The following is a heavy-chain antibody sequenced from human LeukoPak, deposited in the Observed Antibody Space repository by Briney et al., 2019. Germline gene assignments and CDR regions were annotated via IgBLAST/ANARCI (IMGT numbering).Heavy chain of an antibody. D-gene: IGHD3-22*01. CDR1: GFTFSIYT. CDR2: ITSGSNYI. V-gene: IGHV3-21*01. J-gene: IGHJ5*02. CDR3: ASYPTLYESPNFIP. Sequence: GGSLRLSCAASGFTFSIYTMNWVRQAPGKGLEWVSSITSGSNYIYYADSLQGRFTISRDNAKNSLFLQMNSLRAEDTAVYFCASYPTLYESPNFIPWGRETLVTVSS.